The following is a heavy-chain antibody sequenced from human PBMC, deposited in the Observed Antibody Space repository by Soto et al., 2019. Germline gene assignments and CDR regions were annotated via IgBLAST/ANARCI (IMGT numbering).Heavy chain of an antibody. CDR1: GYTFTNYD. D-gene: IGHD3-16*01. J-gene: IGHJ4*02. Sequence: QVQLVQSGAEVKKPGASVKVSCKASGYTFTNYDINWVRQATGQGLEWMGWMNPKSGNTGFAQQFQGRVTMTRNTAISTAYMELSSLRSEDTAVCYCARVWGSIDYWGQGTLVTVSS. CDR2: MNPKSGNT. V-gene: IGHV1-8*01. CDR3: ARVWGSIDY.